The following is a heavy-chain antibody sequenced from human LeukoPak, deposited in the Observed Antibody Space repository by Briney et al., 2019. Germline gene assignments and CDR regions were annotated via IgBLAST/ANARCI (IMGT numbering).Heavy chain of an antibody. Sequence: TGGSLRLSCAASGFTFSNAWMSWVRKAPGKGLEWVGRIKSKTDGGTTDYAAPVKGRFTISRVDSKNTLYLQMNSLKTADTAVYYCSTDPGMITFGGVIVTHSDYWGQGTLVTVSS. CDR1: GFTFSNAW. D-gene: IGHD3-16*02. CDR3: STDPGMITFGGVIVTHSDY. CDR2: IKSKTDGGTT. J-gene: IGHJ4*02. V-gene: IGHV3-15*01.